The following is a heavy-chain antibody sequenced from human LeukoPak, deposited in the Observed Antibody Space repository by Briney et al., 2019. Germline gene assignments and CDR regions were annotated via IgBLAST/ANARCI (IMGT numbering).Heavy chain of an antibody. CDR2: INRNSGST. J-gene: IGHJ3*02. V-gene: IGHV1-2*02. D-gene: IGHD5-12*01. Sequence: ASEKVSCKASGYTFTGYHMHWVRQAPGQGLEWMGWINRNSGSTNYAQKFQGRVTMTRDTSITTAYMELSRLRSDDTAVYYCARDRVDWDAFDIWGQGTMVTVSS. CDR3: ARDRVDWDAFDI. CDR1: GYTFTGYH.